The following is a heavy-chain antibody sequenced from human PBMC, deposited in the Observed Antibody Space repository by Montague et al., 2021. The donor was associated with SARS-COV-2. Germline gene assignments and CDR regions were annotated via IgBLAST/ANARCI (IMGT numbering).Heavy chain of an antibody. Sequence: TLSLTCTVSGGSISSDSYYWSWIRQPAGKGLEWIGRIYASGSTNSTPSLQSRVTISVDTSKNQFSLKLSSVTAADTAVYYCARLLRWGLIETEYYFDYWGQGTLVTVSS. CDR3: ARLLRWGLIETEYYFDY. V-gene: IGHV4-61*02. J-gene: IGHJ4*02. CDR1: GGSISSDSYY. D-gene: IGHD2-21*01. CDR2: IYASGST.